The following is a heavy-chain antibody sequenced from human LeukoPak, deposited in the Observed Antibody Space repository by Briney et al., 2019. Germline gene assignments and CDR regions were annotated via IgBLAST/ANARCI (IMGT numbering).Heavy chain of an antibody. CDR2: ISWNSGSI. CDR1: GFNFDDYA. V-gene: IGHV3-9*01. J-gene: IGHJ4*02. CDR3: AKGQWSPKYYFDY. Sequence: GRSLRLSCAVSGFNFDDYAMHWVRQAPGKGLEWVSGISWNSGSIGYADSVKGRFTISRDNAKNSLYLQMNSLRAEDTALYYCAKGQWSPKYYFDYWGQGTLVTVSS. D-gene: IGHD2-15*01.